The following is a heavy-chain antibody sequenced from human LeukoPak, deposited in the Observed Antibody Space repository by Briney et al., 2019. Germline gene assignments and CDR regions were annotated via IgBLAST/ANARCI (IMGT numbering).Heavy chain of an antibody. CDR2: IYPGDSDT. Sequence: GGSLKISCKGSGYSFTSYWIGWVRQMPGKGLEWMGIIYPGDSDTRYSPSFQGQVTISADKSISTAYLQWSSLKASDTAMYYCARLVGYCSGGSCPEPYYFDYWGQGTLVTVSS. CDR3: ARLVGYCSGGSCPEPYYFDY. J-gene: IGHJ4*02. D-gene: IGHD2-15*01. V-gene: IGHV5-51*01. CDR1: GYSFTSYW.